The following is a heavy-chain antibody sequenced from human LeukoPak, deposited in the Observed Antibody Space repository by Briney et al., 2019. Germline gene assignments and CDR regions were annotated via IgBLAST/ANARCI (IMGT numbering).Heavy chain of an antibody. V-gene: IGHV4-38-2*02. D-gene: IGHD4-11*01. CDR2: IYHSGST. Sequence: PSQTLSLTCTVSGYSISSGCYWGWIRQPPGKGLGWIGSIYHSGSTYYNPSLKRRVTISVDTSKNQSSLKLSSVTAADTAVYYCARDHTTASFDPWGQGTLVTVSS. CDR3: ARDHTTASFDP. CDR1: GYSISSGCY. J-gene: IGHJ5*02.